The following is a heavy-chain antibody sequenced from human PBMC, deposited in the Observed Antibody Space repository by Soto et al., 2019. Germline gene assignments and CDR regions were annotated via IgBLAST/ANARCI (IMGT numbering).Heavy chain of an antibody. CDR1: GFTFGSHA. V-gene: IGHV3-23*01. CDR3: AKVGGGATVAAARFDS. Sequence: EGQMLESGGGLVQPGGSLRLSCAASGFTFGSHAMTWVRQAPGKGLEWVSGISGSGANTYYANSVKGRFTISRDNSKNTLYLQRNTLRADDPAVYSCAKVGGGATVAAARFDSWGQGTLVTVSS. J-gene: IGHJ4*02. CDR2: ISGSGANT. D-gene: IGHD6-13*01.